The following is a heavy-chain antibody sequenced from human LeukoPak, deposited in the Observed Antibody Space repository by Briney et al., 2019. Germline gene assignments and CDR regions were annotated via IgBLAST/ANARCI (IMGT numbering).Heavy chain of an antibody. CDR1: GGSISSYY. V-gene: IGHV4-59*01. CDR3: ARAVNYYDSSGYYYDR. J-gene: IGHJ5*02. Sequence: SETLSLTCTVSGGSISSYYWSWIRQPPGKGLEWIGYIYYSGSTNYNPSLKSRVTISVDTSKNQFSLKLSSVTAADTAVYYCARAVNYYDSSGYYYDRWGQGTLVTVSS. CDR2: IYYSGST. D-gene: IGHD3-22*01.